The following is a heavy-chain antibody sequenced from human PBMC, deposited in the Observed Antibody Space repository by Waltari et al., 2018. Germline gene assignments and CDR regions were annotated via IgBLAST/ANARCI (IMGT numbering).Heavy chain of an antibody. CDR2: IHPDVPDT. CDR1: GYSFTSYW. V-gene: IGHV5-51*01. D-gene: IGHD6-13*01. J-gene: IGHJ4*02. Sequence: EVQLVQSGAEVKKPGESLKISCKGSGYSFTSYWIGWVRQMPGKGLEWMGVIHPDVPDTNCSPSFQRQVTISADKSIGTACLQWSSLKAAATAMYYCAKLYSSSWYSPGDYWGQVTLVTVSS. CDR3: AKLYSSSWYSPGDY.